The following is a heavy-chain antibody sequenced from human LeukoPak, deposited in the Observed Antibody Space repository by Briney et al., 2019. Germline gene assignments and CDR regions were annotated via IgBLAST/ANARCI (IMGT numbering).Heavy chain of an antibody. V-gene: IGHV3-53*01. D-gene: IGHD4-17*01. CDR1: GLTLTDNY. CDR3: ARTNPVYGDYDY. J-gene: IGHJ4*02. CDR2: IYPDGST. Sequence: GGSLTLSCPVSGLTLTDNYMSWVRQAPGEGLEWVSVIYPDGSTYHAGSVKGRFTISRDNSKNTLFLQMNTLRADDTAVYHCARTNPVYGDYDYWGQGTLVSVSS.